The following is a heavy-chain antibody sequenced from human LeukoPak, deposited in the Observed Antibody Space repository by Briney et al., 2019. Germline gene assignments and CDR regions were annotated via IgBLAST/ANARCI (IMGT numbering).Heavy chain of an antibody. J-gene: IGHJ4*02. CDR1: GYTFTSYA. Sequence: ASVKVSCKASGYTFTSYAMHWVRQAPGQRLEWMGWINAGNGNTKYSQKFQGRVTITRDTSASTAYMELSSLRSGDTAVYYCARVVSSGWASYYFDYWGQGTLVTVSS. CDR3: ARVVSSGWASYYFDY. V-gene: IGHV1-3*01. CDR2: INAGNGNT. D-gene: IGHD6-19*01.